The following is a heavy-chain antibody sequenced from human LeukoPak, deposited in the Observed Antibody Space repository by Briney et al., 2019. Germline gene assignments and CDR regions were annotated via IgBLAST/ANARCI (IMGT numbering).Heavy chain of an antibody. V-gene: IGHV4-31*03. CDR2: IYYSGST. Sequence: SETLSLTCTVSGGSISSGGYYWSWIRQHPGKGLEWIGYIYYSGSTYYNPSLKSRVTISVDTSKNQFSLKLSSVTAADTAVYYCARLSIAAAGTGSTLTLFDYWGQGTLVTVSS. CDR1: GGSISSGGYY. CDR3: ARLSIAAAGTGSTLTLFDY. D-gene: IGHD6-13*01. J-gene: IGHJ4*02.